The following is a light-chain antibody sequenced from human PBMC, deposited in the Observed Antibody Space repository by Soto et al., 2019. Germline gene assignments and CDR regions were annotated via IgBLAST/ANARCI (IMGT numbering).Light chain of an antibody. CDR2: DAS. J-gene: IGKJ2*01. CDR3: QQYNSYGT. Sequence: DIQMTQSPSTLSASVGARITITVRASPSIGSSLAWYQQKPGQGPTLLIYDASTLESGVPSRFSGSGFGTEFALTISSLQPDDFATFYCQQYNSYGTFGQGTKLEIK. V-gene: IGKV1-5*01. CDR1: PSIGSS.